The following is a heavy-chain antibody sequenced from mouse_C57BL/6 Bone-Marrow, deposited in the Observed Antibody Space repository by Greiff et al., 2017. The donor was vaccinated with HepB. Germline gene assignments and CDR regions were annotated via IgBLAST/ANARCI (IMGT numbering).Heavy chain of an antibody. J-gene: IGHJ2*01. CDR2: IDPENGDT. CDR1: GFNIKDDY. V-gene: IGHV14-4*01. Sequence: EVKLVESGAELVRPGASVKLSCTASGFNIKDDYMHWVKQRPEQGLEWIGWIDPENGDTEYASKFQGKATITADTSSNTAYLQLSSLTSEDTAVYYCTSYYSNLWYFDYWGQGTTLTVSS. CDR3: TSYYSNLWYFDY. D-gene: IGHD2-5*01.